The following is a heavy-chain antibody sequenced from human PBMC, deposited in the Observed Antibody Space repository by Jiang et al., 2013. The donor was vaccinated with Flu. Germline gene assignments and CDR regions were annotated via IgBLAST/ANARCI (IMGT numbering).Heavy chain of an antibody. CDR1: GGSVSSGDYY. D-gene: IGHD3-10*01. CDR2: IYYSGNT. V-gene: IGHV4-61*08. CDR3: ARRFGESPNWFDP. Sequence: GSGLVKPSETLSLTCTVSGGSVSSGDYYWSWIRQPPGQGLEWIGYIYYSGNTNYSPSLKSRVTISLDTSKNQFSLKLRSVTAADTAVYYCARRFGESPNWFDPWGQGTLVTVSS. J-gene: IGHJ5*02.